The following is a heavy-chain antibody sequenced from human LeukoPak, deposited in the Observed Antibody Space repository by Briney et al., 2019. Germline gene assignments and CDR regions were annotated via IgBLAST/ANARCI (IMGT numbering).Heavy chain of an antibody. J-gene: IGHJ4*02. V-gene: IGHV4-34*01. CDR3: ARGPPRLWGSYRRFFDY. CDR1: GGSLSGYY. CDR2: INHSGST. Sequence: SETLSLTCAVYGGSLSGYYWSWIRQPPGKGLEWIGEINHSGSTNYNPSLKSRVTISVDTSKNQFSLKLSSVTAADTAVYYCARGPPRLWGSYRRFFDYWGQGTLVTVSS. D-gene: IGHD3-16*02.